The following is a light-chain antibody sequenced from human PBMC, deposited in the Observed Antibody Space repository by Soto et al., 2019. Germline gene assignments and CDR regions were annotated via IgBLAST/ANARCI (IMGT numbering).Light chain of an antibody. CDR1: SSNIGAGYD. CDR3: QSYDSSLSAL. CDR2: GNS. V-gene: IGLV1-40*01. J-gene: IGLJ3*02. Sequence: QSVLTQPPSVSGAPGQRVTISCTGSSSNIGAGYDVHWYQQLPGTAPKLLIYGNSNRPXXVPDXFSGSKSGTSASLAITGXXXXXXXDYYCQSYDSSLSALFGGGTKLTVL.